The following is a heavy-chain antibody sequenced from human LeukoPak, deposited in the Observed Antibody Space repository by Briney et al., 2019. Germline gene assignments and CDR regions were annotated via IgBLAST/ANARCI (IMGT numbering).Heavy chain of an antibody. V-gene: IGHV4-31*03. CDR1: GGSISSGGYY. Sequence: SETLSLTCTVSGGSISSGGYYWSWIRQHPGKGLEWIGYIYYSGSTYYNPSLKSRVTISVDTSKNQFSLKLSSVTAADTAVYYCARDSGEHYYYYGMDVCGQGTTVTVSS. CDR2: IYYSGST. J-gene: IGHJ6*02. D-gene: IGHD5-12*01. CDR3: ARDSGEHYYYYGMDV.